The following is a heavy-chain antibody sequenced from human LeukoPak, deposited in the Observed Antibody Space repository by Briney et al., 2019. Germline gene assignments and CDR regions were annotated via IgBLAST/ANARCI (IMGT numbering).Heavy chain of an antibody. J-gene: IGHJ4*02. CDR2: INPNSGGT. Sequence: ASVKVSCKASGYTFTGYYMHWVRQAPGQGLEWMGWINPNSGGTNYAQKFQGRVTMTRDTSISTAYMELSRLRSDDTAVYYCARGGRTRTYYDILTGSGLVDYWGQGTLVTVSS. V-gene: IGHV1-2*02. D-gene: IGHD3-9*01. CDR3: ARGGRTRTYYDILTGSGLVDY. CDR1: GYTFTGYY.